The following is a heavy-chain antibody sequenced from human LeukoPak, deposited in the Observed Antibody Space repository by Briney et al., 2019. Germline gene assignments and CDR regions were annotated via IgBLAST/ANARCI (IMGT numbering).Heavy chain of an antibody. CDR3: AREGRESAGFDY. Sequence: GGSLRLSCAASGFTYSHYGMHWVRQVPGKGLEWVANIKQDESEKNYVDSVKGRFTISRDNAKNSLYLQTNSLRGEDTAVYYCAREGRESAGFDYWGQGTLVTVSS. V-gene: IGHV3-7*01. D-gene: IGHD6-13*01. CDR1: GFTYSHYG. CDR2: IKQDESEK. J-gene: IGHJ4*02.